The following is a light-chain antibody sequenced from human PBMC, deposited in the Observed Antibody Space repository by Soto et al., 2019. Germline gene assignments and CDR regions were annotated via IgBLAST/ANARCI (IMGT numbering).Light chain of an antibody. CDR2: GVT. CDR3: SSYSTSFFYV. Sequence: HSVLTQPASVSGSPGQSITISCTGTSSDVGAYNYVSWYQQHPGEAPKLIIYGVTNRPSGVSYRFSGSKSDYTASLTISGLQAEDEADYYCSSYSTSFFYVFGTGTKVTVL. J-gene: IGLJ1*01. V-gene: IGLV2-14*01. CDR1: SSDVGAYNY.